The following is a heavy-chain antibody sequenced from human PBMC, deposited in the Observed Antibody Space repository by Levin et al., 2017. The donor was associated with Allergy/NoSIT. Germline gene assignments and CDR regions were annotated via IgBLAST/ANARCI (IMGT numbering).Heavy chain of an antibody. CDR3: AALCAFDY. CDR2: ITSDGSHK. J-gene: IGHJ4*02. CDR1: GLTFTDYG. D-gene: IGHD2-21*01. Sequence: GGSLRLSCTASGLTFTDYGVHWVRQAPDKGLEWVAIITSDGSHKYYADSVRGRFTISRDNSRNTLYLQMNSLRVEDTAVYFCAALCAFDYWGLGTLVTVSS. V-gene: IGHV3-30*03.